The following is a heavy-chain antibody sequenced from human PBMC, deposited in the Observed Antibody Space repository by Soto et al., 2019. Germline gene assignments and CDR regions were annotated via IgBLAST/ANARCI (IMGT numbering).Heavy chain of an antibody. J-gene: IGHJ3*02. CDR2: IKHSGST. CDR1: GGSFSGYY. Sequence: QVQLQQWGAGLLKPSETLSPTCAVYGGSFSGYYWSWIRQPPGKGLAWIGEIKHSGSTNYNPSLSSRSTISVDNTQNQYSLKLSSVNTAVTAVYSCARVMAAAGGGDIWGQGTMVTVSS. CDR3: ARVMAAAGGGDI. V-gene: IGHV4-34*01. D-gene: IGHD6-13*01.